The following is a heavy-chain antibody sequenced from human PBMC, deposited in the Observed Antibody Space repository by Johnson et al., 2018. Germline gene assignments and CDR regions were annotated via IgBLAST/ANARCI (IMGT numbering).Heavy chain of an antibody. CDR1: GFTFSSYA. V-gene: IGHV3-64*02. CDR3: ARAALDDAFDI. CDR2: ISSNGGST. Sequence: VQLVETGEGLVQPGGSLRLSCAASGFTFSSYAMHWVRQAPGKGLEYVSAISSNGGSTYYADSVKGRFTISRDNSKNTLYLQMGSLRAEDMAVYYWARAALDDAFDIWGQGTMVTVSS. J-gene: IGHJ3*02. D-gene: IGHD3-3*01.